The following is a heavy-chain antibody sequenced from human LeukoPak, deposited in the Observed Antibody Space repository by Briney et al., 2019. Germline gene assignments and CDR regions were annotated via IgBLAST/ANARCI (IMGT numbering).Heavy chain of an antibody. CDR3: AKAVKNWNSYYFDY. V-gene: IGHV3-23*01. Sequence: GGSLRLSCAASGFTFSSYWMSWVRQAPGKGLEWVSAISGSGGSTYYADSVKGRFTISRDNSKNTLYLQMNSLRAEDTAVYYCAKAVKNWNSYYFDYWGQGTLVTVSS. CDR2: ISGSGGST. J-gene: IGHJ4*02. CDR1: GFTFSSYW. D-gene: IGHD1-1*01.